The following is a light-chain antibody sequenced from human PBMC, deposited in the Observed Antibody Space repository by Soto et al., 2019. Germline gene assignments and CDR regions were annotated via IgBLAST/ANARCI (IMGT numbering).Light chain of an antibody. V-gene: IGKV1-33*01. CDR2: DAS. Sequence: DLQTTQSPSSLSASVGDRVTITCQASHDIKKYLNWYQEKPGKAPKLLIYDASNLQTGVPSRFSGSGSGTHFTFTISSLQPEDIATYYCQRYDSLPPTFGQGTRLDIK. CDR3: QRYDSLPPT. CDR1: HDIKKY. J-gene: IGKJ5*01.